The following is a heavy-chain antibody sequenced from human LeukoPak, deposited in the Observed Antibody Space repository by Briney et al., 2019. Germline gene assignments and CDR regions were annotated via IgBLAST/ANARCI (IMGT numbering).Heavy chain of an antibody. D-gene: IGHD3-3*01. CDR1: GFTFSSYD. J-gene: IGHJ4*02. Sequence: GGSLRLSCAASGFTFSSYDIHWVRQGIGKGLEWVSGIGAAGDTYYPGSVKGRFTISRDNAMNSLYLQMNSLRAEDTAVYYCAREIGAYGYWGQGTLVTVSS. CDR3: AREIGAYGY. V-gene: IGHV3-13*04. CDR2: IGAAGDT.